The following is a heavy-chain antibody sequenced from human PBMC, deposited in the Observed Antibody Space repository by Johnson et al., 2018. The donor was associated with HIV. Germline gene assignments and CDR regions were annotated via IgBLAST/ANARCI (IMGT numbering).Heavy chain of an antibody. CDR1: GFTFSRYA. D-gene: IGHD3-22*01. V-gene: IGHV3-30*03. Sequence: QEQLVESGGGVVQPGRSLRLSCAASGFTFSRYAMPWVRQAPGKGLEWVAIISYAGSNKYYADSVKGRFPISRDNSKNTLYLQMNSLRAEDTAVYYCARGGYYDSSGAAFDIWGQGTMVTVSS. J-gene: IGHJ3*02. CDR3: ARGGYYDSSGAAFDI. CDR2: ISYAGSNK.